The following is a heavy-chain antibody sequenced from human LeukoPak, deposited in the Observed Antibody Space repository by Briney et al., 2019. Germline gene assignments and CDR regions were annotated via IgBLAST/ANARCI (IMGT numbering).Heavy chain of an antibody. CDR2: ISWNSGSI. CDR1: GFTFDDYA. Sequence: PGRSLRLSCAASGFTFDDYAMHWVRQAPGKGLEWVSGISWNSGSIGYADSVKGRFTIPRDNAKNSLYLQMNSLRAEDTALYYCAKDISFGDSSGYVDYWGQGTLVTVSS. V-gene: IGHV3-9*01. J-gene: IGHJ4*02. D-gene: IGHD3-22*01. CDR3: AKDISFGDSSGYVDY.